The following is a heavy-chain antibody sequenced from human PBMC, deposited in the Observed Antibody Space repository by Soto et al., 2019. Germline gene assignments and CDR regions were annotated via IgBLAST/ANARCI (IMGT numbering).Heavy chain of an antibody. CDR2: ISSSSSTI. D-gene: IGHD1-26*01. CDR1: GFTFSSYS. V-gene: IGHV3-48*01. CDR3: ARGEDFVGAFDI. Sequence: TGGALRLSCAASGFTFSSYSMNWGRQAPGKGLEWVSYISSSSSTIYYADSVKGRFTISRDNAKNSLYLQMNSLRAEDTAVYYCARGEDFVGAFDIWGQGTMVTVSS. J-gene: IGHJ3*02.